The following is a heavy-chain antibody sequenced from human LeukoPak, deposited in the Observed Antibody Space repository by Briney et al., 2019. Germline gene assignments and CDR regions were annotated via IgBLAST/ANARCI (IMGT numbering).Heavy chain of an antibody. CDR3: AKQSLFGVHESIDY. V-gene: IGHV3-23*01. CDR1: GFTFSSYA. J-gene: IGHJ4*02. D-gene: IGHD3-10*02. Sequence: GGSLRFSCAASGFTFSSYAMSWVRQAPGKGLEWVSAISGSGGSTYYADSVKGRFTISRDNSKNTLSLQMNSLRAEDTAVYYCAKQSLFGVHESIDYWGQGTLVTVSS. CDR2: ISGSGGST.